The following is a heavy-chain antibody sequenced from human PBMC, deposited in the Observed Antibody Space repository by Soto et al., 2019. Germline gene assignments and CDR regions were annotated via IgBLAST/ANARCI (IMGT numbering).Heavy chain of an antibody. Sequence: GGSLRLSCAASGFTFSSYWMHWVRQAPGKGLVWVSRINSDGSSTSYADSVKGRFTISRDNAKNTLYLQMNSLRAEDTAVYYCARVHGGNFYYYYYGMDVWGQGTTVTVSS. CDR2: INSDGSST. V-gene: IGHV3-74*01. CDR3: ARVHGGNFYYYYYGMDV. D-gene: IGHD2-21*02. J-gene: IGHJ6*02. CDR1: GFTFSSYW.